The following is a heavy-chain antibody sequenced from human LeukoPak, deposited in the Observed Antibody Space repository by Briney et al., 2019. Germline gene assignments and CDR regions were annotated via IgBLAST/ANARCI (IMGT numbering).Heavy chain of an antibody. CDR2: TDWEDEK. J-gene: IGHJ4*02. D-gene: IGHD3-10*01. V-gene: IGHV2-70*12. CDR1: GFSLTTIC. Sequence: SGPTLANPPQPLTLTCSFSGFSLTTICVTWIRQPPGKALEWLGRTDWEDEKYYSTSLKTRLSISKDTSKNQVVLTLTNVDPVDTGTYYCARLGQVMVRGDYFDYGGQGILVTVSS. CDR3: ARLGQVMVRGDYFDY.